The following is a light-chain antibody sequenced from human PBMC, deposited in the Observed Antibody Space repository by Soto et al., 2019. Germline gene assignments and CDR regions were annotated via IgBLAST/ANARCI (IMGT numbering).Light chain of an antibody. Sequence: EIVMTQSPATLSVSPGERATLSCRASQSVSSNLAGYQQTPGQAPRLLIYGASTRATAIPARFSGSGSGTEFTLTISSLQSEDFAVYYCQHYNNWPPLTFGQGTKVEIK. CDR1: QSVSSN. V-gene: IGKV3-15*01. CDR3: QHYNNWPPLT. J-gene: IGKJ1*01. CDR2: GAS.